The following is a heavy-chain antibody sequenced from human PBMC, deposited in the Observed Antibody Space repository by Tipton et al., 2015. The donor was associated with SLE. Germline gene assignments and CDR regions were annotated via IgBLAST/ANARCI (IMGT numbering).Heavy chain of an antibody. CDR2: IDHSGVT. D-gene: IGHD6-13*01. Sequence: TLSLTCTVSGGSISESTYSWDWIRQAPGKGLEWIGDIDHSGVTHYNPSLKSRVTISRDTSGNQFSLNLSSVTASDAAVYFCTRAEFSSNWYMYWHFDLWGRGTLVTVSS. V-gene: IGHV4-39*02. J-gene: IGHJ2*01. CDR3: TRAEFSSNWYMYWHFDL. CDR1: GGSISESTYS.